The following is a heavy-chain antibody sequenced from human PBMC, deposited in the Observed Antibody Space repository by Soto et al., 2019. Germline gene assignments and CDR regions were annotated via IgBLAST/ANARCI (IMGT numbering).Heavy chain of an antibody. CDR1: GYTFTSYA. J-gene: IGHJ6*02. Sequence: ASVKVSCKASGYTFTSYAMHWVRQSAGQRLEWMGWINAGNGNTKYSQKFQGRVTITRDTSASTAYMELSSLRSEDTAVYYCARWGIAVAGTYYYYGMDVWGQGTTVTVSS. D-gene: IGHD6-19*01. CDR2: INAGNGNT. CDR3: ARWGIAVAGTYYYYGMDV. V-gene: IGHV1-3*01.